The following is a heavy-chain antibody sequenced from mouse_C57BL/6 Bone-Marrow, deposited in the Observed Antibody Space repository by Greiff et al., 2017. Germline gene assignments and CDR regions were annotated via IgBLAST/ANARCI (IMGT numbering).Heavy chain of an antibody. V-gene: IGHV10-3*01. CDR2: IRSKSSNYAT. D-gene: IGHD1-1*01. J-gene: IGHJ1*03. CDR3: VRGYGSSADWYFDV. CDR1: GFTFNTYA. Sequence: VQGVESGGGLVQPKGSLKLSCAASGFTFNTYAMHWVRQAPGKGLEWVARIRSKSSNYATYYADSVKDRFTISRDDSQSMLYLQMNNLKTEDTAMYYCVRGYGSSADWYFDVWGTGTTVTVSS.